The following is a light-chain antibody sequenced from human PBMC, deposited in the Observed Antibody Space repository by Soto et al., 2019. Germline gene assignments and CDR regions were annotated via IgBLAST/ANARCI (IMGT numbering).Light chain of an antibody. J-gene: IGKJ1*01. CDR3: HQYGSSGT. V-gene: IGKV3-20*01. CDR2: GAS. Sequence: EIVFAYSSGTLSFSPVERASLSCRASQSVSSNYLAWFQQKPGQAPRLLISGASSRATDIPDRFSGSGSGTDFTLTISRLETEDFAVYYCHQYGSSGTFGQGTKVDI. CDR1: QSVSSNY.